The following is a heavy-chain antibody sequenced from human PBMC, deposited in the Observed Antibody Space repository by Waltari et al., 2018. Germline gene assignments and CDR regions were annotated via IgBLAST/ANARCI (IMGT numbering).Heavy chain of an antibody. CDR1: GFTFSSSA. CDR2: ISGSGGST. Sequence: EVQLLESGGGLVQPGGSLRLSCAASGFTFSSSAMSWVRQAPGEGLEWVSAISGSGGSTYYADSVKGRFTISRDNSKNTLYLQMNSLRAEDTAVYYCAKDQGITFGGVIVRALDYWGQGTLVTVSS. D-gene: IGHD3-16*02. J-gene: IGHJ4*02. V-gene: IGHV3-23*01. CDR3: AKDQGITFGGVIVRALDY.